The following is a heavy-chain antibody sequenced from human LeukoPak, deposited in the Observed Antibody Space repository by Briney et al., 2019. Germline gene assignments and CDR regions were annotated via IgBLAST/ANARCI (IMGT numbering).Heavy chain of an antibody. CDR1: GYTFTSYC. CDR3: ARADYDFAPDY. J-gene: IGHJ4*02. V-gene: IGHV1-46*01. Sequence: ASVKVSCKASGYTFTSYCMHWVRQAPGQGLEWMGIINPSGGSTSYAQKFQGRVTMTRDTSTSTVYMELSSLRSEDTAVYYCARADYDFAPDYWGQGTLVTVSS. CDR2: INPSGGST. D-gene: IGHD3-3*01.